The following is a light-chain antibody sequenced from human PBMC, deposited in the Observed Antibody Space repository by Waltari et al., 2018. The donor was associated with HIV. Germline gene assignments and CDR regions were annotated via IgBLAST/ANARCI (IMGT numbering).Light chain of an antibody. CDR2: GGT. J-gene: IGLJ1*01. CDR3: CAHAGSDTYV. V-gene: IGLV2-23*01. Sequence: QSAPTQPASVSGSPGQSITISCTGTSSDVGLYHLVSWSQQYPGEAPKFNMYGGTKGPSGVCTRFSGSKSGTTASLTISGLQADDEADYYCCAHAGSDTYVFGTGTKVSVL. CDR1: SSDVGLYHL.